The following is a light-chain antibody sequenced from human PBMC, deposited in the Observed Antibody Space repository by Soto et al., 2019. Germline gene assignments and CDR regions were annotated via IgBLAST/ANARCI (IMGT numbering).Light chain of an antibody. CDR1: QSVSSY. J-gene: IGKJ1*01. CDR3: QQYNNWPLT. V-gene: IGKV3-15*01. CDR2: GTS. Sequence: EIVLIQSPATLSVSPGEGATLSCRASQSVSSYLAWYQHKPGQTPRLLIYGTSTRATSFPARFSGSGSGTDFTLTISSLQSEEFAVYYCQQYNNWPLTFGRGTKVDIK.